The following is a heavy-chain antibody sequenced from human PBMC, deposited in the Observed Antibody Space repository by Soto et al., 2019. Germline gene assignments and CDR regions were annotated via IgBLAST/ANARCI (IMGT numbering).Heavy chain of an antibody. CDR1: GGSISIGGYY. Sequence: PSETLSLTCTFSGGSISIGGYYVSLIRQHPGNFLEWIGYIYYSGSTYYNPSLKSRVTISVDTSKNQFSLKLSSVTAADTAVYYCARGGYYYDSSGTTAYCFDYWGQGTLVTVSS. J-gene: IGHJ4*02. V-gene: IGHV4-31*03. CDR3: ARGGYYYDSSGTTAYCFDY. D-gene: IGHD3-22*01. CDR2: IYYSGST.